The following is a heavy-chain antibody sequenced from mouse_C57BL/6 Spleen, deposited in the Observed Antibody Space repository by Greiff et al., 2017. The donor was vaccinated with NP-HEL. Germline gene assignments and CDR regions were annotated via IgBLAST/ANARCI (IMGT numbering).Heavy chain of an antibody. CDR1: GYTFTSYG. CDR2: IYPRSGNT. Sequence: QVQLQQSGAELARPGASVKLSCKASGYTFTSYGISWVKQRTGQGLEWIGVIYPRSGNTYYNEKFKGKATLTADKSSSTAYMELRSLTSEDYAVYFCASGDDYFAYWGQGTLVTVSA. D-gene: IGHD2-4*01. CDR3: ASGDDYFAY. V-gene: IGHV1-81*01. J-gene: IGHJ3*01.